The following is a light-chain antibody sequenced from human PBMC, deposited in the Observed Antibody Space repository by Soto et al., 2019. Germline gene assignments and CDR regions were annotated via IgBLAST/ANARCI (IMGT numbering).Light chain of an antibody. J-gene: IGLJ2*01. CDR3: SSYTSRSTLV. CDR1: SSDVGGYNY. V-gene: IGLV2-14*01. CDR2: DVS. Sequence: QSVLTQPASVSGSPGQSITISCTGTSSDVGGYNYVSWYQQHPGKAPKLMIYDVSNRPSGVSNRFSGSKSGNTASLTISGLQAEEEADYYCSSYTSRSTLVFGGGTQLTVL.